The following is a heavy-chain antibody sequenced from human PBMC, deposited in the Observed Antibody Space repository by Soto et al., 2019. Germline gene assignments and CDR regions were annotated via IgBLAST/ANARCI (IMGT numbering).Heavy chain of an antibody. CDR2: INAGNGNT. V-gene: IGHV1-3*01. CDR1: GYTFTSYA. CDR3: ARVRYDGSGSYFDYYYGRDV. Sequence: QVQLVQSGAEVKKPGASVKVSCKASGYTFTSYAMHWVRQAPGQRLEWMGWINAGNGNTKYSQKFQGRVTITRDTSASTAYVELSSLRSQDTAVYYCARVRYDGSGSYFDYYYGRDVWGQGTTVTVSA. J-gene: IGHJ6*01. D-gene: IGHD3-10*01.